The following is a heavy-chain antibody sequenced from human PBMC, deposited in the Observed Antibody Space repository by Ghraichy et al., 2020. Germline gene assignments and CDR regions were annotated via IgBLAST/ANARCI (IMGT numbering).Heavy chain of an antibody. CDR1: GGSFSGYY. CDR3: ARGLAAAGTRGGFDY. J-gene: IGHJ4*02. Sequence: SETLSPTCAVYGGSFSGYYWSWIRQPPGKGLEWIGEINHSGSTNYNPSLKSRVTISVDTPKNQFSLKLSSVTAADTAVYYCARGLAAAGTRGGFDYWGQGTLVTVSS. CDR2: INHSGST. V-gene: IGHV4-34*01. D-gene: IGHD6-13*01.